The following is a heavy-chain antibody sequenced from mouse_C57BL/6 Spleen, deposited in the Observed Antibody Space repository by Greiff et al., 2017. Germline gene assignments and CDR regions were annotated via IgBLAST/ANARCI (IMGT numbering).Heavy chain of an antibody. D-gene: IGHD3-2*01. CDR1: GYAFSSSW. CDR3: AGLDSWSY. CDR2: IYPGDGDT. J-gene: IGHJ2*01. Sequence: VQLQQSGPELVKPGASVKISCKASGYAFSSSWMNWVKQRPGKGLEWIGRIYPGDGDTNYNGKFKGKATLTEDKSSSTAYMQLSSLTSEDSAVYFCAGLDSWSYWGQGTTLTVSS. V-gene: IGHV1-82*01.